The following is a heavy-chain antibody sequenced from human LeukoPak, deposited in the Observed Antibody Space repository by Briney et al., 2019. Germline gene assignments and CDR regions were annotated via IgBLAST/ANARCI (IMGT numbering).Heavy chain of an antibody. D-gene: IGHD6-19*01. Sequence: GGSLRLSCAASGFPFSSHWLSWFRQSPGKGLEWVAHINQDGSEKSYVDSVKGRFTISRDNARNSQWLQMNSLRAEDTAVYYCASGGGWVFNNWGLGTLVTVSS. V-gene: IGHV3-7*01. CDR1: GFPFSSHW. J-gene: IGHJ4*02. CDR2: INQDGSEK. CDR3: ASGGGWVFNN.